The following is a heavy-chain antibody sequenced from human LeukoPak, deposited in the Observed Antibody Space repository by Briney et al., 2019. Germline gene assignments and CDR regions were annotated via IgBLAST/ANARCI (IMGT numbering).Heavy chain of an antibody. J-gene: IGHJ5*02. D-gene: IGHD2-15*01. V-gene: IGHV4-59*08. Sequence: SETLSLTCTVSGGSISSYYWSWIRQPPGKGLEWIGYIYYSGSTNYNPSLKSRVTISVDTSKNQFSLKLSSVTAADTAVHYCARRRAATNWFDPWGQGTLVTVSS. CDR2: IYYSGST. CDR1: GGSISSYY. CDR3: ARRRAATNWFDP.